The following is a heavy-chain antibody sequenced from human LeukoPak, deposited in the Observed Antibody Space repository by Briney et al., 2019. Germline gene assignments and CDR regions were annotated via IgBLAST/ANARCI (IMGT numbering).Heavy chain of an antibody. Sequence: GGSLRLSCAASGFNFRSYWMKWVRQAPGKGLEWVSSVSVGGVSTYYAKSVKGRFTISRDNSKNTLYLQMNGLRVEDTAIYYCAKVYEQWLLEGHLGFDIWGQGTLVTVSS. CDR3: AKVYEQWLLEGHLGFDI. CDR1: GFNFRSYW. V-gene: IGHV3-23*01. D-gene: IGHD6-19*01. CDR2: VSVGGVST. J-gene: IGHJ3*02.